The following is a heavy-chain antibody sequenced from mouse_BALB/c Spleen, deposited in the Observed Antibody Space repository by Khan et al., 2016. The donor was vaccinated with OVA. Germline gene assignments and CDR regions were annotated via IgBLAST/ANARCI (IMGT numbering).Heavy chain of an antibody. CDR2: IDPANGNT. D-gene: IGHD4-1*01. Sequence: VQLKESGAELVKPGASVKLSCTASGFNIKDTYMHWVKKRPEQGLEWIGRIDPANGNTKYDPKFQGKATITADTSSNTAYLQLSTLTSEDTAVYYCARDYWDVFAYWGQGTLVTGSA. J-gene: IGHJ3*01. CDR3: ARDYWDVFAY. V-gene: IGHV14-3*02. CDR1: GFNIKDTY.